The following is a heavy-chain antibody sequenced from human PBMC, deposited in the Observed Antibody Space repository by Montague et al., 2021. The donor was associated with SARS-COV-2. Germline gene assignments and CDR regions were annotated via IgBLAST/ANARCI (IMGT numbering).Heavy chain of an antibody. D-gene: IGHD2-21*01. CDR1: GGSFSGYY. CDR2: INTSGST. J-gene: IGHJ6*02. CDR3: ARGRSVVKMFVVVVGGASLYCDV. Sequence: SETLSLTCAVSGGSFSGYYWTWIRQSPGKGLEWIGEINTSGSTNYNPSLKSRITISGDTSKNQFSLKLTSVTAADTAVYYCARGRSVVKMFVVVVGGASLYCDVWGQGTTVTVSS. V-gene: IGHV4-34*01.